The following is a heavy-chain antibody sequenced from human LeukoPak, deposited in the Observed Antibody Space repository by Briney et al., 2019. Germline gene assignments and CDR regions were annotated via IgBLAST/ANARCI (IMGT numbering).Heavy chain of an antibody. Sequence: PGGSLRLSCGGSGFTFSSYTMNWVRQAPGKGLEWVASISSSATYIYYADSVRGRFTISRDDAKKSVFLHMNSLRAEDTAVYFCATWDDYGDFVALEYWGQGTLVTVSS. D-gene: IGHD4-17*01. CDR3: ATWDDYGDFVALEY. CDR2: ISSSATYI. V-gene: IGHV3-21*01. CDR1: GFTFSSYT. J-gene: IGHJ4*02.